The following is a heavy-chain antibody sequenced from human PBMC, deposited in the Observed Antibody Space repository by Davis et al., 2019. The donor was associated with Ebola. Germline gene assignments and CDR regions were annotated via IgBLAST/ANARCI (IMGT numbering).Heavy chain of an antibody. CDR1: GYTFTYRY. CDR2: ITPFNGNT. D-gene: IGHD6-19*01. J-gene: IGHJ6*02. Sequence: SVKVSCKASGYTFTYRYLHWVRQAPGQALEWMGWITPFNGNTNYAQKFQDRVTITRDRSMSTAYMELSSLRSEDAAMYYCATGVAVAGHYYYYGMDVWGQGTTVTVSS. CDR3: ATGVAVAGHYYYYGMDV. V-gene: IGHV1-45*02.